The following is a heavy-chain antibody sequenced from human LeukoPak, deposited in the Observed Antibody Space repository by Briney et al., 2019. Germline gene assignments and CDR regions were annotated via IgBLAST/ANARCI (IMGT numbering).Heavy chain of an antibody. V-gene: IGHV4-34*01. CDR3: ARTFYGSSYGMDV. Sequence: ASETLSLTCAVYGGSFSGYYWSWIRQPPGKGLEWIGEINHSGSTNYNPSLKSRVTISVDTSKNQFSLKLSSVTAADTAVYYCARTFYGSSYGMDVWGQGTTVTVSS. D-gene: IGHD4-17*01. J-gene: IGHJ6*02. CDR2: INHSGST. CDR1: GGSFSGYY.